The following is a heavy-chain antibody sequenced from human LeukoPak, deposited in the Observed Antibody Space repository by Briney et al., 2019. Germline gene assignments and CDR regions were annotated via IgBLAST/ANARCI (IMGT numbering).Heavy chain of an antibody. CDR2: IYYSGST. V-gene: IGHV4-31*03. CDR1: GGSISSGGYY. Sequence: PLETLSLTCTVSGGSISSGGYYWSWIRQHPGKGLEWIGYIYYSGSTYYNPSLKSRVTISVDTSKNQFSLKLSSVTAADTAVYYCARGSYDSSGYETLPDYWGQGTLVTVSS. CDR3: ARGSYDSSGYETLPDY. D-gene: IGHD3-22*01. J-gene: IGHJ4*02.